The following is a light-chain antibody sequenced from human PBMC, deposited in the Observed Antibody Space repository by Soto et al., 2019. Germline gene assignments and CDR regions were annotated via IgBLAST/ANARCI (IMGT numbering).Light chain of an antibody. CDR1: SSDVGGNKY. Sequence: QSVLTQPASVSGSPGQSITISCTGTSSDVGGNKYVSWYQHYPGKAPKLMICDASNRPSGVSNRFSGSKSGNTASLTSSGLQSVDKADYYCNAFTGTTYVFGTGTKVTV. CDR2: DAS. J-gene: IGLJ1*01. V-gene: IGLV2-14*03. CDR3: NAFTGTTYV.